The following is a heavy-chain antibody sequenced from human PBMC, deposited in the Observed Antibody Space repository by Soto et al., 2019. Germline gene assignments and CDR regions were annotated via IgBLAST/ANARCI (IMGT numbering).Heavy chain of an antibody. CDR1: GYTFTSYG. D-gene: IGHD3-16*01. CDR3: ARDLMIEAQYYYYYGMDV. J-gene: IGHJ6*02. Sequence: QVQLVQSGAEVKKPGASVKVSCKASGYTFTSYGISWVRQAPGQGLEWMGWISAYNGNTNYAQKLQGRVPMTTDPSTSTAYMELRSLRSDDTAVYYCARDLMIEAQYYYYYGMDVWGQGTTVTVSS. V-gene: IGHV1-18*01. CDR2: ISAYNGNT.